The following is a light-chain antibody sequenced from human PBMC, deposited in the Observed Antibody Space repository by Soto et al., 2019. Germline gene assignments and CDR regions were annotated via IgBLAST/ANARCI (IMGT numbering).Light chain of an antibody. Sequence: QSVLTQSPSASASLGASVKLTCTLSSGHSSYAIAWHQQQPEKGPRYLMKLDSDGSHTKGDAIPDRFSGSSSGAARYLTISSLQSEDEADYYCQTWGTGIHVVFGGGTKLTVL. CDR3: QTWGTGIHVV. J-gene: IGLJ2*01. CDR2: LDSDGSH. CDR1: SGHSSYA. V-gene: IGLV4-69*01.